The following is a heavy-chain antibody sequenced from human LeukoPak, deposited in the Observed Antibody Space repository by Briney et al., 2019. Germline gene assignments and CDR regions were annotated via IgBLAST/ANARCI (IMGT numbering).Heavy chain of an antibody. CDR3: TRQISGWPLDF. CDR1: GYSFTTYW. V-gene: IGHV5-10-1*01. CDR2: IDPRHSYT. J-gene: IGHJ4*02. D-gene: IGHD6-19*01. Sequence: GEYLKISCKGSGYSFTTYWITWVRQMPGKGLEWMGRIDPRHSYTNYSPSFQGHFTISADKSISTAYLQWSSLKAPDTAMYYCTRQISGWPLDFWGQGTLLTVSS.